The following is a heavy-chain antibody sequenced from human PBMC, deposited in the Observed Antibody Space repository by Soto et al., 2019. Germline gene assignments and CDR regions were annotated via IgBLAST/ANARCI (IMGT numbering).Heavy chain of an antibody. CDR1: GGSITSSSYY. CDR2: IYYSGRS. CDR3: ARQRTTVVTQAYFDH. Sequence: PSETLSLTCTLSGGSITSSSYYWGWIRQPPGKGLEWIGGIYYSGRSYYNPSLKSRVTMSVDTSKNQFSLTLNSVTAADAAVYYCARQRTTVVTQAYFDHWGQGTLVT. D-gene: IGHD4-17*01. V-gene: IGHV4-39*01. J-gene: IGHJ4*02.